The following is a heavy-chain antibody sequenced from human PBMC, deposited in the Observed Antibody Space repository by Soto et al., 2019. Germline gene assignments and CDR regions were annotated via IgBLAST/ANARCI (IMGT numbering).Heavy chain of an antibody. D-gene: IGHD2-15*01. V-gene: IGHV1-69*01. CDR2: IIPLFNVA. CDR1: GGTFSNFA. J-gene: IGHJ3*02. Sequence: QVQLVQSGPEVKKPGSSVKVSCEASGGTFSNFAVNWVRQAPGQGLEWVGGIIPLFNVAKYAQKFEGRVTIVADDSTSTAYMDLSSLRSDATAVYYCAASGRDVLGYHSKDTEGLDIWGQGTMVTVSS. CDR3: AASGRDVLGYHSKDTEGLDI.